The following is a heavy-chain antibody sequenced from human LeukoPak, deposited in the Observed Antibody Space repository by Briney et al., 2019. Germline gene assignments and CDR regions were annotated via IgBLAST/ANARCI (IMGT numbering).Heavy chain of an antibody. CDR3: ARGEGYCSSTSCYYFDY. D-gene: IGHD2-2*01. V-gene: IGHV1-8*01. J-gene: IGHJ4*02. CDR2: MNPNSGNT. CDR1: GYTFTSYD. Sequence: ASVKVSCKASGYTFTSYDINWVRQATGQGLEWMGWMNPNSGNTGYAQKFQGRVTMTRNTSISTAYMELSSLRSEDTAVYYCARGEGYCSSTSCYYFDYWGQGTLITVSS.